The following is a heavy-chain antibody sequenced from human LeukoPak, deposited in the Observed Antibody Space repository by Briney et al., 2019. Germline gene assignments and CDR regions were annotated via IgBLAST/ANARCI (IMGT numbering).Heavy chain of an antibody. D-gene: IGHD4-17*01. Sequence: GGSLRLSCAASGFTFSSYGMHWVRQAPGKGLEWVAVIWYDGSNKYYADSVKDRFTISRDNSKNTLFLQMNSLRAEDTAVYYCAKGRGTTVTSAANYWGQGTLVTVSS. J-gene: IGHJ4*02. CDR1: GFTFSSYG. CDR2: IWYDGSNK. V-gene: IGHV3-33*06. CDR3: AKGRGTTVTSAANY.